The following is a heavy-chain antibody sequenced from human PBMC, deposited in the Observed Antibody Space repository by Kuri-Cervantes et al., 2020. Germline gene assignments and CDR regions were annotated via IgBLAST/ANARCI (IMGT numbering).Heavy chain of an antibody. CDR3: ARVLSGYSYGHTSYYFDY. Sequence: SETLSLTCAVYGGSFSGYYWSWIRQPPGKGLEWIGEINHSGSTNYNPSLKSRVTISVDTSKNQFSLKLRSVTAADTAVYYCARVLSGYSYGHTSYYFDYWGQGTLVTVSS. D-gene: IGHD5-18*01. J-gene: IGHJ4*02. V-gene: IGHV4-34*01. CDR2: INHSGST. CDR1: GGSFSGYY.